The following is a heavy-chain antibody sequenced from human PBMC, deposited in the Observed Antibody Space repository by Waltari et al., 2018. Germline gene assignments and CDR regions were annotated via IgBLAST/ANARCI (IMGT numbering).Heavy chain of an antibody. CDR3: ARLWNGPDC. D-gene: IGHD1-1*01. J-gene: IGHJ4*02. CDR2: INPNSGVT. CDR1: GYTFTDYY. Sequence: QVQLVQSGAEVMKPGASVKVSCKASGYTFTDYYINWVRQAPGQGLEWMGRINPNSGVTNYVRRFQGRVTMTRDTSISTAYMELSRLTSDDTAVYYCARLWNGPDCWGQGTLVTVSS. V-gene: IGHV1-2*06.